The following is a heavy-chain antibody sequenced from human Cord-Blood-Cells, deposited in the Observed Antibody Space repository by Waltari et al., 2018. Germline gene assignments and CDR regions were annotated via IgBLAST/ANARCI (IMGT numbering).Heavy chain of an antibody. CDR3: ARTVEYSSSSAFDI. Sequence: QVQLQQWGAGLLKPSETLSLTCAVYGGSFSGYYWSCIRQPPGKGLEWIGEINHSGSTNYNPSLKSRVTISVDTSKNQFSLKLSSVTAADTAVYYCARTVEYSSSSAFDIWGQGTMVTVSS. D-gene: IGHD6-6*01. CDR2: INHSGST. CDR1: GGSFSGYY. J-gene: IGHJ3*02. V-gene: IGHV4-34*01.